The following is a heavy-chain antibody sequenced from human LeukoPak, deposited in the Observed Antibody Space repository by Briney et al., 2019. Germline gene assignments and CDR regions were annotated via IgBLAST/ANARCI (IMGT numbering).Heavy chain of an antibody. CDR3: ARAKVTIDYYYYMDV. V-gene: IGHV3-20*04. CDR1: GFTFDDYD. CDR2: INWNGDST. J-gene: IGHJ6*03. D-gene: IGHD2-15*01. Sequence: GGSLRLSCAASGFTFDDYDMGWVRQAPGKGLEWVTGINWNGDSTGYADSVKGRFTISRDNAKNSLFLQMNSLRAEDTALYYCARAKVTIDYYYYMDVWGKGTTVTVSS.